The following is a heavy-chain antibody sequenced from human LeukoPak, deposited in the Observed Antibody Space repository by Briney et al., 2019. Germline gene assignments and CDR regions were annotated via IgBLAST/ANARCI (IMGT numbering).Heavy chain of an antibody. CDR1: GGSFSGYY. CDR3: ARAPQNGAYYYDSSGYSHWFDP. Sequence: KTSETLSLTCAVYGGSFSGYYWSWIRQPPGKGLEWIGEINHSGSTNCNPSLKSRVTISVDTSKNQFSLKLSSVTAADTAVYYCARAPQNGAYYYDSSGYSHWFDPWGQGTLVTVSS. V-gene: IGHV4-34*01. J-gene: IGHJ5*02. CDR2: INHSGST. D-gene: IGHD3-22*01.